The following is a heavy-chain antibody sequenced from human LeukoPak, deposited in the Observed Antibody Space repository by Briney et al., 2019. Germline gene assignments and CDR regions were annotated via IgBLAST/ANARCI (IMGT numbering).Heavy chain of an antibody. V-gene: IGHV3-23*01. CDR1: GFTFRSYD. Sequence: QTGGSLRLSCAASGFTFRSYDMSWVRQAPGKGLEWVSVISYSGGSTYYADSVKGRFTISRDNSKNTLYLQMNSLRAEDTAIYYCAKDEYYYASGSYYGRFEYWGQGTLVTVSS. J-gene: IGHJ4*02. CDR2: ISYSGGST. D-gene: IGHD3-10*01. CDR3: AKDEYYYASGSYYGRFEY.